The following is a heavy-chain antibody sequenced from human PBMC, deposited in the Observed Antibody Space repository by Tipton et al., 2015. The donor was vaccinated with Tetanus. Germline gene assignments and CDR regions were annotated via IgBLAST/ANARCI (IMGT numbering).Heavy chain of an antibody. Sequence: SLRLSCAASGFTFNYYTMNWVRQAPGKGLEWVSAIGRSGSESVTYYADSVKGRFTISRDNAKNSLFLQMDSLRVEDTAVYYCARAPARSIVGDTWGQGTLVTVSS. CDR1: GFTFNYYT. CDR3: ARAPARSIVGDT. CDR2: IGRSGSESVT. D-gene: IGHD1-26*01. J-gene: IGHJ5*02. V-gene: IGHV3-21*06.